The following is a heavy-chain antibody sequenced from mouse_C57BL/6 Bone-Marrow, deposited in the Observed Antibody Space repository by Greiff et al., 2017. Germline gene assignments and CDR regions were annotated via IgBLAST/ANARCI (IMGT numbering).Heavy chain of an antibody. V-gene: IGHV1-69*01. Sequence: VQLQQPGAELVMPGASVKLSCKASGYTFTSYWMHWVKHRPGQGLEWIGEIDPSDSYTNYNQKFKGKSTLTVDKSSSTAYMQLSSLTSEDSAVYYCARVVTTRYYAMDYWGQGTSVTVSS. CDR2: IDPSDSYT. CDR3: ARVVTTRYYAMDY. CDR1: GYTFTSYW. D-gene: IGHD2-5*01. J-gene: IGHJ4*01.